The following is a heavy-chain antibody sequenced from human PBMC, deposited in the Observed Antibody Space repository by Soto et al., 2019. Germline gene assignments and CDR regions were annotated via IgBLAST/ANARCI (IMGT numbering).Heavy chain of an antibody. V-gene: IGHV1-69*13. Sequence: SVKVSCKASGGTFSSYAISWVRQAPGQGLEWMGGIIPIFGTANYAQKFQGRVTITADESTSAAYMELSSLRSEDTAVYYCARDIVATPNPFDIWGQGTMVTVSS. CDR2: IIPIFGTA. CDR3: ARDIVATPNPFDI. D-gene: IGHD5-12*01. J-gene: IGHJ3*02. CDR1: GGTFSSYA.